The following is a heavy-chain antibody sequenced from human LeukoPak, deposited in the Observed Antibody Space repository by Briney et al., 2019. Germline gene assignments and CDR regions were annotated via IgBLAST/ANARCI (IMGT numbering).Heavy chain of an antibody. D-gene: IGHD3-10*01. CDR1: GYSLTGLS. CDR3: ATEGRGANYWYFDL. Sequence: ASAKVSCTVPGYSLTGLSMHWVRQAPGKGLEWMGGFDPEQGKTIYAQKFQDRVILTEDTSRDTVYMDLSGLTYEDTAVYFCATEGRGANYWYFDLWGRGTLVTVSS. V-gene: IGHV1-24*01. CDR2: FDPEQGKT. J-gene: IGHJ2*01.